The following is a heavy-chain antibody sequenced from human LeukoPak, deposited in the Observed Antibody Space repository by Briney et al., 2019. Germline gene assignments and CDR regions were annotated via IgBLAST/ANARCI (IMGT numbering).Heavy chain of an antibody. CDR3: ARDRALWSGYYRTYYYYYMDV. V-gene: IGHV3-21*01. CDR2: ISSSSSYI. Sequence: GGSLRLSCAASGFTFSSYSMNWVRQAPGKGLEWVSSISSSSSYIYYADSVKGRFTISRDNAKNSLYLQMNSLRAEDTAVYYCARDRALWSGYYRTYYYYYMDVWGKGTTVTVSS. CDR1: GFTFSSYS. J-gene: IGHJ6*03. D-gene: IGHD3-3*01.